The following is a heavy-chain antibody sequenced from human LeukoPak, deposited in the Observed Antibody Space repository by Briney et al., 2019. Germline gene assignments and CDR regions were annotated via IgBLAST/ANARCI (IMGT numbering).Heavy chain of an antibody. J-gene: IGHJ4*02. CDR3: ATDREGDPSAYYLV. V-gene: IGHV3-74*01. CDR1: GLTLSRYW. D-gene: IGHD3-22*01. Sequence: QPGGSLRLSCLGSGLTLSRYWMHWVRQTPGKGLVWVSRINSDGSYTNYADSVKGRFTISRDNSKNTLFLQMNSLRAEDSAVYYCATDREGDPSAYYLVGGQGTLITVSS. CDR2: INSDGSYT.